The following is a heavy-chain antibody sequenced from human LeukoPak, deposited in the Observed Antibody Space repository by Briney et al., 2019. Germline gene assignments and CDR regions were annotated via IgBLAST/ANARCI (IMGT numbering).Heavy chain of an antibody. D-gene: IGHD3-10*01. CDR1: GFTFSNAW. Sequence: GGPLRLSCAASGFTFSNAWMSWVRQAPGKGLEWVGRIKSKTDGGTTDYAAPVKGRFTISRDDSKNTLYLQMNSLKTEDTAVYYRTTDGGSLLWFGELLFPTPIDYWGQGTLVTVSS. CDR2: IKSKTDGGTT. CDR3: TTDGGSLLWFGELLFPTPIDY. J-gene: IGHJ4*02. V-gene: IGHV3-15*01.